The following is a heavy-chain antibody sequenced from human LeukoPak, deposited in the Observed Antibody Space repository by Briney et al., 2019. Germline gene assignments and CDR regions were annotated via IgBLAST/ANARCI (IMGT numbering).Heavy chain of an antibody. V-gene: IGHV3-23*01. CDR1: GVTFSSYA. CDR3: AKGLRTGVGPYMGYHYYMDV. CDR2: INDNGAGT. J-gene: IGHJ6*03. D-gene: IGHD3-16*01. Sequence: EAGGSLRLSCAASGVTFSSYAMSWVRQAPGKGLKWVSTINDNGAGTYYADSVKGRSTISRDNSYNTVSLQMNSLRDEDTGVYYCAKGLRTGVGPYMGYHYYMDVWGKGATVTVSS.